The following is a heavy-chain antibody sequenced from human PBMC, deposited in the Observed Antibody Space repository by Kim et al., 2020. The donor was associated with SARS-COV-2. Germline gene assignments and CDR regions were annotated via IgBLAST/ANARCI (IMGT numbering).Heavy chain of an antibody. D-gene: IGHD6-13*01. J-gene: IGHJ6*02. V-gene: IGHV3-23*01. CDR3: AKVSGTDYYYYGMDV. Sequence: SVKCRFTISRDNSKNTLYLQMNSLRADDTAVYYCAKVSGTDYYYYGMDVWSQGTTVTVFS.